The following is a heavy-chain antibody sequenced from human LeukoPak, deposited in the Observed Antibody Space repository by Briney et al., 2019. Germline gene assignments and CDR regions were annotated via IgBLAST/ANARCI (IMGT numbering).Heavy chain of an antibody. Sequence: PGGSLRLSCAASGFTFSSYSMNWVRQAPGKGLEGVSSISSSSSYIYYADSVKGRFTISRDNAKNSLYLQMNSLRAEDTAVYYCAREGASIVGPFDYWGQGTLVTVSS. J-gene: IGHJ4*02. V-gene: IGHV3-21*01. D-gene: IGHD1-26*01. CDR1: GFTFSSYS. CDR3: AREGASIVGPFDY. CDR2: ISSSSSYI.